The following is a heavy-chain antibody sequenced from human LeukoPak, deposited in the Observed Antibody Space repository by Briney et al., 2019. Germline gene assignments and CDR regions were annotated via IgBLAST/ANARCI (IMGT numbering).Heavy chain of an antibody. CDR1: GFSLGTYA. CDR2: ISANGQAT. CDR3: ARNPYNTILYRLAH. D-gene: IGHD3-10*01. V-gene: IGHV3-23*01. Sequence: GGSLRLSCAGSGFSLGTYAMSWVRQAPGVGLEWVSSISANGQATYYADSVEGRFTISRDNSKSTRYLQLNSLRAEDTATYYCARNPYNTILYRLAHWGQGTLVTVAS. J-gene: IGHJ4*02.